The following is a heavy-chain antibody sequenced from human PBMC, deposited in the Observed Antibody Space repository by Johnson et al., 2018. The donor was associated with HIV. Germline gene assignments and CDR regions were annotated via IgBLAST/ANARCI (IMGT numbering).Heavy chain of an antibody. V-gene: IGHV3-30*04. CDR3: AREGGSYKDDAIDI. Sequence: QVQLVESGGGVVQPGRSLRLSCAASGFTFSNYAMHWVRQAPGRGLEWVAVISYDGTDKYYADSVKGRFTISRDNSKNSLYLQMNSLRAEDTALYYCAREGGSYKDDAIDIWGQGTVVTVSS. D-gene: IGHD1-26*01. J-gene: IGHJ3*02. CDR1: GFTFSNYA. CDR2: ISYDGTDK.